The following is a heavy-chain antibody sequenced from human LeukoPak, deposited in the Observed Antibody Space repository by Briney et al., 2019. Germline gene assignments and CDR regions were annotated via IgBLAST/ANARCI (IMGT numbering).Heavy chain of an antibody. CDR1: GFAFNDFA. CDR3: AKSSIMFAAGRLGSIDF. CDR2: IWRDGSHK. Sequence: GRSLTLSCAASGFAFNDFAMYWVRQAPGKGLDWVAVIWRDGSHKYYAHSIKGRFTISRDNSKNTLYLQMSSLRAEDTAVYCCAKSSIMFAAGRLGSIDFWGQGTLVTVSS. J-gene: IGHJ4*02. V-gene: IGHV3-33*06. D-gene: IGHD1-26*01.